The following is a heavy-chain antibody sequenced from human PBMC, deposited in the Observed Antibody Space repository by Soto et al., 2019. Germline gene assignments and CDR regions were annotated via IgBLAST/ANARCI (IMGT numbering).Heavy chain of an antibody. CDR3: ARDAVGASAFDI. CDR2: SYYSGST. Sequence: SETLSLTCTVSGGSISSYYWSWIRQPPGKGLEWIGYSYYSGSTNYNPSLKSRVTISVDTSKNQFSLKLSSVTAADTAVYYCARDAVGASAFDIWGQGTMVTVSS. V-gene: IGHV4-59*12. CDR1: GGSISSYY. J-gene: IGHJ3*02. D-gene: IGHD1-26*01.